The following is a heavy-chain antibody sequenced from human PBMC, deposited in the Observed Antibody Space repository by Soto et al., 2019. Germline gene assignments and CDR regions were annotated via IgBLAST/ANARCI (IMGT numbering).Heavy chain of an antibody. D-gene: IGHD2-21*02. V-gene: IGHV2-5*02. CDR1: GFSLSTSGVS. CDR3: AHSRCGGDCLQSYPSHYYYGMDV. J-gene: IGHJ6*02. Sequence: QITLKESGPTLVKPTQTLTLTCTFSGFSLSTSGVSVGWIRQPPGKALEWLALIYWDDDKRYSPSLKSRLTITKDTSKYQVVLRMTNMDPVDTASYYCAHSRCGGDCLQSYPSHYYYGMDVWGQGTTVTVSS. CDR2: IYWDDDK.